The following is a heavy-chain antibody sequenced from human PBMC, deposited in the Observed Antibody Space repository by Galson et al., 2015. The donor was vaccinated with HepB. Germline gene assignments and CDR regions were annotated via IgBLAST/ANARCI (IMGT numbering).Heavy chain of an antibody. D-gene: IGHD2-21*01. CDR1: GFIFISYG. J-gene: IGHJ5*01. Sequence: SLRLSCAASGFIFISYGMHWVRQAPGKGLEWVADISYDGSNKYYADSMKGRFIISRDNSKNTLYLQVNSLRPEDTAVYYCAKDLVHRGIDSRWFDSWGQGTLVTVSS. CDR2: ISYDGSNK. V-gene: IGHV3-30*18. CDR3: AKDLVHRGIDSRWFDS.